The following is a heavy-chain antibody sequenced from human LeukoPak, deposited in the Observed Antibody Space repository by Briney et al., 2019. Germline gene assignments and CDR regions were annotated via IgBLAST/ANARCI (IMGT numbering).Heavy chain of an antibody. CDR3: ARVLSRDGYYYDSSGYSEFFY. V-gene: IGHV1-8*03. CDR2: MNPNSGNT. J-gene: IGHJ4*02. D-gene: IGHD3-22*01. CDR1: GYTFTSYD. Sequence: ASVKVSCKASGYTFTSYDINWVRQATGQGLEWMGWMNPNSGNTGYAQKFQGRVTITRNTSISTAYMEPSSLRSEDTAVYYCARVLSRDGYYYDSSGYSEFFYWGQGTLVTVSS.